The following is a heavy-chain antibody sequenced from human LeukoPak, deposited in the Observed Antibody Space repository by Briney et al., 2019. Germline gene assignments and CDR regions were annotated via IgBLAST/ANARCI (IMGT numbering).Heavy chain of an antibody. D-gene: IGHD3-10*01. Sequence: SETLYLTCTVSGGSISSYYWSWIRQPPGKGLEWIGYIYYSGSTNYNPSLKSRVTISVDTSKNQFSLKLSSVTAADTAVYYCARHSITMVRRVIIYYYYGMDVWGQGTTVTVSS. CDR2: IYYSGST. J-gene: IGHJ6*02. V-gene: IGHV4-59*08. CDR1: GGSISSYY. CDR3: ARHSITMVRRVIIYYYYGMDV.